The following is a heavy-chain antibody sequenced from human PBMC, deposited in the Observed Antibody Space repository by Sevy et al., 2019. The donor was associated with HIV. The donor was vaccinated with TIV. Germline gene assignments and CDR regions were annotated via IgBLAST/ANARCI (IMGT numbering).Heavy chain of an antibody. CDR3: AGDFRGGGTRPGNFDF. D-gene: IGHD3-10*01. Sequence: GGSLRLSCAASGFTLSSYGMNWVRQAPGKGLEWVAVIWNDGSKNYYADSVKGRFTISRDNSKDTVYLQMDSLRDEDTAIYYCAGDFRGGGTRPGNFDFWGQGSLVTVSS. CDR2: IWNDGSKN. V-gene: IGHV3-33*01. J-gene: IGHJ4*02. CDR1: GFTLSSYG.